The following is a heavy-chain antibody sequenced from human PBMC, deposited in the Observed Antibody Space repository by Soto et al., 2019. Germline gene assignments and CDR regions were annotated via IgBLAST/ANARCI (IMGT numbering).Heavy chain of an antibody. CDR3: ARGLRYCSSTNCPNRFDP. D-gene: IGHD2-2*01. Sequence: QITLKESGPTLVKPTQTLTLTCTFSGFSLSMSGVGVGWIRQPPGKALEWLALIYWDDDKRYSPSLKSRLTTTKDPSKIQVVLTMTNMDPVDTATYYCARGLRYCSSTNCPNRFDPWGQGTLVTVSS. V-gene: IGHV2-5*02. J-gene: IGHJ5*02. CDR2: IYWDDDK. CDR1: GFSLSMSGVG.